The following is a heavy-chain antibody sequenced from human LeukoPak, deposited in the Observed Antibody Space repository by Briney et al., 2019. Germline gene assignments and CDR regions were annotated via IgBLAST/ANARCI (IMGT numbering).Heavy chain of an antibody. J-gene: IGHJ3*02. Sequence: GESLRISCKGSGYSFTSYWIGWVRQMPGKGLEWMGIIYPGDSDTRYSPSFQGQVTISADKSISTAYLQWSSLKASDTAMYYCASRSGWYALYDAFDIWGQGTMVTVSS. V-gene: IGHV5-51*01. D-gene: IGHD6-19*01. CDR2: IYPGDSDT. CDR1: GYSFTSYW. CDR3: ASRSGWYALYDAFDI.